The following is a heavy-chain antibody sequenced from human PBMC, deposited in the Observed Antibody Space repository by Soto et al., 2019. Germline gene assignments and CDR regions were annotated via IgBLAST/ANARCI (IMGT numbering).Heavy chain of an antibody. Sequence: GGSLRLSCAASGYTFSSYAMSWVRQAPGKGLEWVSGISGSGGSTYYADSVKGRFTISRDNSKNTLHLQINSLRDEDTAVYYCAKEPQYYGSGSQNRGNWFDPWGQGTLVTVSS. CDR2: ISGSGGST. CDR3: AKEPQYYGSGSQNRGNWFDP. CDR1: GYTFSSYA. J-gene: IGHJ5*02. D-gene: IGHD3-10*01. V-gene: IGHV3-23*01.